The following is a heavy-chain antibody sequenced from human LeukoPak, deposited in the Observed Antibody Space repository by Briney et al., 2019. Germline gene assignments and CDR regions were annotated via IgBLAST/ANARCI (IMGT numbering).Heavy chain of an antibody. V-gene: IGHV3-66*01. J-gene: IGHJ1*01. D-gene: IGHD3-22*01. CDR3: ARDYYDSSGYYYGQY. CDR2: IHSGGNT. Sequence: GGSLRLSCAASGFTVSSNYMSWVRQAPGKGLEWVSVIHSGGNTYYADSVKGRFTISRDNAKNSLYLQMNSLRDEDTAVYYCARDYYDSSGYYYGQYWGQGTLVTVSS. CDR1: GFTVSSNY.